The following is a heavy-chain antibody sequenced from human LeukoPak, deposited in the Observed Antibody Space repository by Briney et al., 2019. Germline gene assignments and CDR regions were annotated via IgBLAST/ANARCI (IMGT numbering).Heavy chain of an antibody. Sequence: ASVKVSCKTSGYTFTSYYIHWVRQAPGQGPEWMGIINPSGGSTNYAQKFQGRVTMTRDMSTSTVYMELSSLRSEDTAVYYCARDKSDGDSSWYSIRAFDIWGQGTMVTVSS. D-gene: IGHD6-13*01. V-gene: IGHV1-46*01. CDR3: ARDKSDGDSSWYSIRAFDI. CDR2: INPSGGST. J-gene: IGHJ3*02. CDR1: GYTFTSYY.